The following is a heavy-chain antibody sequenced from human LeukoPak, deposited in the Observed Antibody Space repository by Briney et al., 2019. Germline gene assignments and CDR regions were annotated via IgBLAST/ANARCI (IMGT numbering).Heavy chain of an antibody. CDR3: ARARWYLDC. Sequence: GGSLRLSCAASGFTFSSYGMSWVRQAPGKGLEWVSTVSASGGSTYYADSVKGRFTISRDNSKNTLYLPMNSLRAEDTAVYYCARARWYLDCWGQGALVTVSS. CDR1: GFTFSSYG. V-gene: IGHV3-23*01. CDR2: VSASGGST. D-gene: IGHD2-15*01. J-gene: IGHJ4*02.